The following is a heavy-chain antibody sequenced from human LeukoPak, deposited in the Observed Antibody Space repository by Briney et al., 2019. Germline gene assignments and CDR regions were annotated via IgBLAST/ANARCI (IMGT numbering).Heavy chain of an antibody. V-gene: IGHV4-59*01. CDR2: VYYSGST. CDR3: ARADSSGYYYVDNWFDP. J-gene: IGHJ5*02. CDR1: GGSISSYY. D-gene: IGHD3-22*01. Sequence: SETLSLTCTVSGGSISSYYWSWIRQPPGQGLEWIGYVYYSGSTNYNPSLKSRVTISVDTSKNQFSLKLSSVTAADAAVYYCARADSSGYYYVDNWFDPWGQGTLVTVSS.